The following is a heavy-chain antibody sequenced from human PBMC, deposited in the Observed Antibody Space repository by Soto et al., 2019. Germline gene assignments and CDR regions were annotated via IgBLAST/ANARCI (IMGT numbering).Heavy chain of an antibody. D-gene: IGHD3-16*02. Sequence: QVQLVESGGRVVQPGSSLRLSCADSGFTFSNFAMHRVRQTPGKGLEWVAVISNDGTKKVYADSVKGRFTISRDNSKNILYLEMNTLRTEDTAVYYCATIIVHYWGQGTLVTVSS. J-gene: IGHJ4*02. CDR3: ATIIVHY. CDR2: ISNDGTKK. CDR1: GFTFSNFA. V-gene: IGHV3-30-3*01.